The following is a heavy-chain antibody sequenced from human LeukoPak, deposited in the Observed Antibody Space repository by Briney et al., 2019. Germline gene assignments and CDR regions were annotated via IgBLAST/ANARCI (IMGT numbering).Heavy chain of an antibody. CDR1: EGSISSYY. J-gene: IGHJ4*02. CDR2: IYYSGST. CDR3: ASGYGKFDY. D-gene: IGHD5-12*01. Sequence: SETLSLTCTVSEGSISSYYWSWIRQPPGKGLEWIGYIYYSGSTNYNPPLKSRVTISVDTSKNQFSLKLSSVTAADTAVYYCASGYGKFDYWGQGTLVTVSS. V-gene: IGHV4-59*01.